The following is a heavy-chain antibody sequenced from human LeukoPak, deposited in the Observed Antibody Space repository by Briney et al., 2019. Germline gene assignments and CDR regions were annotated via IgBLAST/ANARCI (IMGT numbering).Heavy chain of an antibody. V-gene: IGHV3-30*18. J-gene: IGHJ4*02. CDR1: GFTFSSYG. D-gene: IGHD3-22*01. CDR2: ISYDGSNK. Sequence: PGGSLRLSCAASGFTFSSYGMHWVRQAPGKGLEWVAVISYDGSNKYYADSVKGRFTISRDNSKNTLYLQMNSLRAEDTAVYYCAKYYYDSSGYYGHYFDYWGQGTLVTVSS. CDR3: AKYYYDSSGYYGHYFDY.